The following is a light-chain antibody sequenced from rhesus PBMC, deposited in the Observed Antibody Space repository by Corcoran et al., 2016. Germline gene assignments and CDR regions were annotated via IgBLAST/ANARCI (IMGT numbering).Light chain of an antibody. V-gene: IGKV1-38*01. CDR3: QQRNSYPRT. J-gene: IGKJ1*01. CDR1: QGISSY. Sequence: DIQLTQSPSSLSASVGDRVTITCRASQGISSYLAWYQQKSGKAPKLLIYDASNLQSGVPSRFSGSGSGTDFTLTISSLQPEDFATYYCQQRNSYPRTFGQGTKVEIK. CDR2: DAS.